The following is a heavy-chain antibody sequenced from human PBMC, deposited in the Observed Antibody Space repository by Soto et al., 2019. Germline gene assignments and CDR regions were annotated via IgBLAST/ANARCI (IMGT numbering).Heavy chain of an antibody. CDR3: ARVRITGTYPDAFDI. V-gene: IGHV4-30-4*08. CDR1: GGSISSGCYY. Sequence: SETLSLTCTVSGGSISSGCYYWSWIRQHPGKGLEWIGYIYYSGSTYYNPSLKSRVTISVDTSKNQFSLKLSSVTAADTAVYYCARVRITGTYPDAFDIWGQGTMVTVSS. J-gene: IGHJ3*02. D-gene: IGHD1-7*01. CDR2: IYYSGST.